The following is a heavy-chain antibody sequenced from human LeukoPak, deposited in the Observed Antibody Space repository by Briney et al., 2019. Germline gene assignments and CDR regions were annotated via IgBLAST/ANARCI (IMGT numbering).Heavy chain of an antibody. Sequence: SETLSLTCTVSGGSISSGSYYWGWIRQPPGKGLEWIASMYYSGTTFYGPSLKSRVTISVDTSKNQLSLKLGSVTAADTAVYYCARHPPRDGSAFDYWGQGTLVTVSS. J-gene: IGHJ4*02. V-gene: IGHV4-39*01. CDR1: GGSISSGSYY. CDR3: ARHPPRDGSAFDY. CDR2: MYYSGTT.